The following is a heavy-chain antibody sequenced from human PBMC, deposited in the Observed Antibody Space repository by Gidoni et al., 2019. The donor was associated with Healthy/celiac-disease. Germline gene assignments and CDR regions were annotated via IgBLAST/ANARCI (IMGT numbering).Heavy chain of an antibody. CDR1: GFTFSSYW. Sequence: EVQLVESGGGLVQPGGSLRLSCAASGFTFSSYWRSWVRQAPGKGLEWVANIKQDGSEKYYVDSVKGRFTISRDNAKNSLYLQMNSLRAEDTAVYYCARDMPGIAVAGTGTWFDPWGQGTLVTVSS. D-gene: IGHD6-19*01. CDR2: IKQDGSEK. J-gene: IGHJ5*02. V-gene: IGHV3-7*01. CDR3: ARDMPGIAVAGTGTWFDP.